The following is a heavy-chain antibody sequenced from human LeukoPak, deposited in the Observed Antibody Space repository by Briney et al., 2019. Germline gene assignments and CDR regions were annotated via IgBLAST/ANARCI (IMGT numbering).Heavy chain of an antibody. J-gene: IGHJ4*02. CDR2: INHSGST. V-gene: IGHV4-34*01. CDR3: ARVRYTGYSSSWYYFDY. Sequence: PSETLSLTCAVYGGSFSGYYWSWIRQPPGKGLEWIGEINHSGSTNYNPSLKSRVTISVDTSKNQFSLKLSSVTAADTAVYYCARVRYTGYSSSWYYFDYWGQGTLVTVSS. D-gene: IGHD6-13*01. CDR1: GGSFSGYY.